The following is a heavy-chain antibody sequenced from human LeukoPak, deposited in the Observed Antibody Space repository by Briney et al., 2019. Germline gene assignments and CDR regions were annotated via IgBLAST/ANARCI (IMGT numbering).Heavy chain of an antibody. V-gene: IGHV3-48*02. CDR2: ISSSSTI. CDR1: GFTFSSYS. CDR3: ARDTRAAAGRGHFDY. Sequence: GGSLRLSCAASGFTFSSYSMNWVRQAPGKGLEWVSYISSSSTIYYADSVKGRFTISRDNAKNSLYLQMNSLRDEDTAVYYCARDTRAAAGRGHFDYWGQGTLVTVSS. J-gene: IGHJ4*02. D-gene: IGHD6-13*01.